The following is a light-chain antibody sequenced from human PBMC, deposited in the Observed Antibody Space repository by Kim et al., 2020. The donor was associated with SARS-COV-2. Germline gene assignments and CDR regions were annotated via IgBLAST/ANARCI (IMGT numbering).Light chain of an antibody. Sequence: WSPGERPTLSCRASQSVSSSYLAWYQQKPGQAPRLLIYGASTRATGIPDRFSGSGSGTDFTLTISRLEPEDFAVFYCQQYGSSPYTFGQGTKL. J-gene: IGKJ2*01. CDR2: GAS. V-gene: IGKV3-20*01. CDR3: QQYGSSPYT. CDR1: QSVSSSY.